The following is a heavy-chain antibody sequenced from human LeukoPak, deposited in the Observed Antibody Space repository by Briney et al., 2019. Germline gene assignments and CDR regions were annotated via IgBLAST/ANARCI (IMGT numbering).Heavy chain of an antibody. D-gene: IGHD6-13*01. CDR1: GGSISSFY. J-gene: IGHJ6*03. CDR3: ARVGAAAGTPFSDYHYYINV. CDR2: ISTSGST. V-gene: IGHV4-4*07. Sequence: PSETLSLTCAVSGGSISSFYWNWIRQPAGKGLEWIGRISTSGSTNYNPSLKSRATMSVDMSKNQFSLKLSSVTAADTAVYCCARVGAAAGTPFSDYHYYINVWGKGTTVTVSS.